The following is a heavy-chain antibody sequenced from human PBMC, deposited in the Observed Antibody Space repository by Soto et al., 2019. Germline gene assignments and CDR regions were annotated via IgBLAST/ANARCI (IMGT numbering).Heavy chain of an antibody. D-gene: IGHD1-1*01. CDR2: ISYEGSNT. CDR1: GFTFDTHG. J-gene: IGHJ6*02. V-gene: IGHV3-30-3*01. CDR3: ARVTPGNNLYYFSGLDV. Sequence: QVLLVESGGGVAQPGRSLRPSCVASGFTFDTHGINWVRQAPGKGLQWVALISYEGSNTYYADSVRGRFTISRDNSKNTLYLQINALRPDDTGVYYCARVTPGNNLYYFSGLDVWGRGTAVSVSS.